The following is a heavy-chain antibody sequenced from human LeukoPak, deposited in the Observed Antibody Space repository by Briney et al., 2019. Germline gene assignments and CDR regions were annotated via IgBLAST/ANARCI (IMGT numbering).Heavy chain of an antibody. V-gene: IGHV1-18*01. J-gene: IGHJ5*02. CDR1: GYTFTSYG. D-gene: IGHD3-10*01. Sequence: RRASVKVSCKASGYTFTSYGISWVRQAPGQGLEWMGWISAYNGNTNYAQKLQGRVTMTTDTSTSTAYMELSSLRSEDTAVYYCARGTPLVNWFDPWGQGTLVTVSS. CDR2: ISAYNGNT. CDR3: ARGTPLVNWFDP.